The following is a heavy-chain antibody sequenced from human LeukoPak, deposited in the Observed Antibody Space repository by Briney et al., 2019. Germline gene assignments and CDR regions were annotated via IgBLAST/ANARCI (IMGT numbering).Heavy chain of an antibody. CDR3: AREAGGYSYGPHQGFGY. CDR2: IIPIFGTA. Sequence: GASVKVSCKASGGTFSSYAISWVRQAPGQGLEWMGGIIPIFGTANYAQKFQGRVTITADESTSTAYMELSSLRSEDTAVYYCAREAGGYSYGPHQGFGYWGQGTLVTVSS. CDR1: GGTFSSYA. V-gene: IGHV1-69*13. J-gene: IGHJ4*02. D-gene: IGHD5-18*01.